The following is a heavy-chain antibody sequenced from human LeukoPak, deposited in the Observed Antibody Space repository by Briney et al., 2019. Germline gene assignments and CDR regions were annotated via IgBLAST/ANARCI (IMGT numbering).Heavy chain of an antibody. CDR1: GFTFSSYE. J-gene: IGHJ4*02. Sequence: GGSLRLSCAASGFTFSSYEMNWVRQAPGKGLEWVSGISPGGDTPYYADSVRGRFTISRDNSKNTMYLQMNSLRAEDTAVYYCAKGPRTVRFGDRHKGMFDYWGQGTLVTVSS. CDR2: ISPGGDTP. CDR3: AKGPRTVRFGDRHKGMFDY. D-gene: IGHD3-10*01. V-gene: IGHV3-23*01.